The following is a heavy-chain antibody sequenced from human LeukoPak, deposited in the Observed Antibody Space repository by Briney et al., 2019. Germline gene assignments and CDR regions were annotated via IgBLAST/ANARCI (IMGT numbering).Heavy chain of an antibody. J-gene: IGHJ5*02. Sequence: SETLSLTRPVSRGSLTRGGYYWSWIRQRPGEGLEWLGYIYYSGSTSYKPSLKSRVTISVDTSKNKFSLKLSPVTAADTAVYYCAREYTIHSSSWYHWFDPWGQGTLVTVSS. CDR1: RGSLTRGGYY. V-gene: IGHV4-31*03. CDR3: AREYTIHSSSWYHWFDP. CDR2: IYYSGST. D-gene: IGHD6-13*01.